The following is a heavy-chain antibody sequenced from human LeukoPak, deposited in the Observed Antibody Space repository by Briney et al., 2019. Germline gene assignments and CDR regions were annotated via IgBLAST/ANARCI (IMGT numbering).Heavy chain of an antibody. Sequence: SVKVSCKASGYTFSSYAISWVRQAPGQGLEWMGGIIPIFGTANYAQKFQGRVTITTDESTSTAYMELSSLRSEDTAVYYCARVRYCSSTSCHNYYYYYMDVWGKGTTVTVSS. J-gene: IGHJ6*03. CDR3: ARVRYCSSTSCHNYYYYYMDV. V-gene: IGHV1-69*05. D-gene: IGHD2-2*01. CDR1: GYTFSSYA. CDR2: IIPIFGTA.